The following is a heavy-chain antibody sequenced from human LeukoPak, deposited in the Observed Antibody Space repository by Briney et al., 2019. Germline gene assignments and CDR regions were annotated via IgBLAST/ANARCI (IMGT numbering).Heavy chain of an antibody. J-gene: IGHJ4*02. Sequence: GGSLRLSCSASGFTFSSYAMSWVRQAPGKGLEWVSAISGSGGSTSYADSVKGMFTISRDNSKNTVYLQMNSLRAEDTAVYYCAKDQAYYYDSSGYRIDYWGQGTLVTVSS. V-gene: IGHV3-23*01. CDR1: GFTFSSYA. CDR2: ISGSGGST. CDR3: AKDQAYYYDSSGYRIDY. D-gene: IGHD3-22*01.